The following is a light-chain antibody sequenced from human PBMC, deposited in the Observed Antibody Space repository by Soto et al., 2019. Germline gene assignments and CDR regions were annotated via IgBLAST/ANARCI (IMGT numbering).Light chain of an antibody. Sequence: QSVLTQPPSASVTPGQRVTISCSGSSSNIGSNYVYWYQQLPGTAPKLLIYSNNQRPSGVPDRFSGSKSGTSASLAISGLRSEDEADYYCAAWDDSSRVFGGGTKLTVL. CDR2: SNN. V-gene: IGLV1-47*02. CDR3: AAWDDSSRV. J-gene: IGLJ2*01. CDR1: SSNIGSNY.